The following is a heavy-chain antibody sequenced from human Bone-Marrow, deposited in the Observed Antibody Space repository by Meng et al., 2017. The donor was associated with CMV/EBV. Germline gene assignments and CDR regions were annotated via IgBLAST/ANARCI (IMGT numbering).Heavy chain of an antibody. D-gene: IGHD3-16*01. Sequence: CGASGLTVRKNRKSRERKEQGKGVEWVGRKKRKREGGTADRAATVKDRITISRDDSKNTLYLQMNSLKTEDTAVYYCTTVTFGGSDYWGPGTLVTVSS. CDR3: TTVTFGGSDY. CDR1: GLTVRKNR. J-gene: IGHJ4*02. V-gene: IGHV3-15*01. CDR2: KKRKREGGTA.